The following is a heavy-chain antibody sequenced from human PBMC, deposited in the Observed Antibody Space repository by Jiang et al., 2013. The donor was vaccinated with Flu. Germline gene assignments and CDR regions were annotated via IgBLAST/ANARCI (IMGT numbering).Heavy chain of an antibody. Sequence: GPGLVKSSQTLSLTCTVSGASMNSGGHYWTWIRQAAGKRLEWIGRIYITGTTDYNPSLKSRLVISIDTSRKQFSLKLMSVTAADTAVYICARDVMLQGTRGFDSWGQGTLVTVSS. CDR1: GASMNSGGHY. J-gene: IGHJ4*02. V-gene: IGHV4-61*02. CDR3: ARDVMLQGTRGFDS. D-gene: IGHD3-16*01. CDR2: IYITGTT.